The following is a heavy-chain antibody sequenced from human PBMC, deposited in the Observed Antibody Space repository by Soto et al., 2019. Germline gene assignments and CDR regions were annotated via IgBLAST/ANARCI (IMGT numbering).Heavy chain of an antibody. J-gene: IGHJ5*02. CDR3: ARGVHCSGGSCYPYNWFDP. D-gene: IGHD2-15*01. Sequence: LEWMGWMNPNSGNTGYAQKFQGRVTMTRNTSISTAYMELSSLRSEDTAVYYCARGVHCSGGSCYPYNWFDPWGQGTLVTVSS. V-gene: IGHV1-8*01. CDR2: MNPNSGNT.